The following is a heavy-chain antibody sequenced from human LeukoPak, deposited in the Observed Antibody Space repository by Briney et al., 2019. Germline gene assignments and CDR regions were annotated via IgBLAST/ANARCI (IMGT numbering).Heavy chain of an antibody. CDR1: GGSISSGSYY. D-gene: IGHD2-2*01. J-gene: IGHJ4*02. Sequence: PSQTLSLTYTVSGGSISSGSYYWSWIRQPAGKGLEWIGRIYTSGSTNYNPSLKSRVTISVDTSKNQFSLKLSSVTAADTAVYYCAREPYCSSTSCYEAGYWGQGTLVTVSS. CDR2: IYTSGST. V-gene: IGHV4-61*02. CDR3: AREPYCSSTSCYEAGY.